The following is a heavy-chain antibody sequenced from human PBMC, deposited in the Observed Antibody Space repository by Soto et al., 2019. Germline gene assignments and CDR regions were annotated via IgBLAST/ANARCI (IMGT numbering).Heavy chain of an antibody. D-gene: IGHD6-13*01. CDR2: ISAYNGNT. J-gene: IGHJ5*02. CDR3: ARASDSSISFSFDP. CDR1: GYTFTSYG. Sequence: QVQLVQSGAEVKKAGASVKVSCKASGYTFTSYGISWVRQAPGQGLEWMGWISAYNGNTNYAQKLQGRVTMTTDPSTSPAYMELRSLRSDDTAVYYCARASDSSISFSFDPWGRGTLVIVAS. V-gene: IGHV1-18*01.